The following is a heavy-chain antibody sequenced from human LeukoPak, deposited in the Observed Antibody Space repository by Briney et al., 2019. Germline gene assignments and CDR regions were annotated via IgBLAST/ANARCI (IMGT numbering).Heavy chain of an antibody. CDR1: GFTFNSHA. CDR2: ISGSGGGT. D-gene: IGHD1-26*01. J-gene: IGHJ4*02. V-gene: IGHV3-23*01. CDR3: AKDLGRYRNNYFDY. Sequence: GGSLRLSCAASGFTFNSHAMSWVRQAPEKGLEWVATISGSGGGTYYADSVKGRFTISRDDSKNTLYLQMNSLRAEDTAVYYCAKDLGRYRNNYFDYWGQGTLVTVSS.